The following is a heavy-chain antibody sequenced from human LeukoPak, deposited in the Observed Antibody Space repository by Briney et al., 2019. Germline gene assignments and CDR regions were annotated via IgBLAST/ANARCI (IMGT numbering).Heavy chain of an antibody. J-gene: IGHJ4*02. Sequence: SETLSLTCTVSGGSISSYYWSWIRQPPGKGLEWLGYIYYSGGTDYNPSLKSRVTISVDTSKNQFSLKLSSVTAADTAVYYCARSAGGSGGYWEYYFDYWGRGILVTVSS. D-gene: IGHD3-10*01. CDR3: ARSAGGSGGYWEYYFDY. V-gene: IGHV4-59*01. CDR1: GGSISSYY. CDR2: IYYSGGT.